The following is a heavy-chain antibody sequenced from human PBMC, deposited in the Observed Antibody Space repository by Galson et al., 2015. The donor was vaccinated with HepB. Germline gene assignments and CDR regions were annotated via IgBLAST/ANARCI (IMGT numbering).Heavy chain of an antibody. CDR1: GGTFSSYA. Sequence: SVKVSCKASGGTFSSYAISWVRQAPGQGLEWMAWISTDTGDTDYAQKFQDRVTMTTDTFTTTAYMELRSLRSDDTAVYYCARGQVRWYFDLWGRGTLVTVSS. V-gene: IGHV1-18*01. J-gene: IGHJ2*01. CDR3: ARGQVRWYFDL. CDR2: ISTDTGDT.